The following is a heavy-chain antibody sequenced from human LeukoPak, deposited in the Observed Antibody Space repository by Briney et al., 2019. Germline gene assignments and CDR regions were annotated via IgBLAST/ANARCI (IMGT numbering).Heavy chain of an antibody. CDR2: IYSSGST. CDR1: GGSISSETYY. V-gene: IGHV4-61*02. Sequence: SETLSLTCTVSGGSISSETYYWTWVRQPAGKGLEWIGRIYSSGSTSYNPSLKSRVTISVDTSKNQFSLELNSVTASDTAVYYCARGGRGFDPWGQGTLVTVSS. J-gene: IGHJ5*02. CDR3: ARGGRGFDP.